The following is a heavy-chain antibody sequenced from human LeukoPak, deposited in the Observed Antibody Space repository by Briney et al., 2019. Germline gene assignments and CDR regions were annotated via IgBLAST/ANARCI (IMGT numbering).Heavy chain of an antibody. V-gene: IGHV3-23*01. CDR3: AKYRGFGDSYDS. J-gene: IGHJ4*02. CDR2: IGGSGGST. CDR1: GFTFSSYA. D-gene: IGHD3-10*01. Sequence: GGSLRLSCAASGFTFSSYAMSWVRQAPGKGLEGVSSIGGSGGSTYYADSVKGWSTISRDTSKNTLYLQMNSLRAEDTAVYYCAKYRGFGDSYDSWGQGTLVTVSS.